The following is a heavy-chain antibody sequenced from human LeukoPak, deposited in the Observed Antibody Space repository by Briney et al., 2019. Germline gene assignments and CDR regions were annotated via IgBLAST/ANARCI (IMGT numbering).Heavy chain of an antibody. CDR1: GGSISSGDYY. J-gene: IGHJ4*02. CDR3: ARDGEAGTFDY. V-gene: IGHV4-30-4*01. D-gene: IGHD6-19*01. CDR2: IYYSGST. Sequence: PSETLSLTCTVSGGSISSGDYYWSWIRQPPGKGLEWIGYIYYSGSTYYNPSLKSRVTISVDTSKNQFSLKLSSVTAADTAVYYCARDGEAGTFDYWGQGTLVTVSS.